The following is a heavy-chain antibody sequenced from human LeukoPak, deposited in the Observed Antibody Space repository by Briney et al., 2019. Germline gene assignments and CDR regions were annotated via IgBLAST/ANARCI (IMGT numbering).Heavy chain of an antibody. D-gene: IGHD3-3*01. CDR1: GGSFSGYY. V-gene: IGHV4-34*01. J-gene: IGHJ4*02. Sequence: SETLSLTCAVYGGSFSGYYWSWIRQPPGKGLEWIGEINHSGSTNYNPSLKSRVTISVDTSKNQFSLKLSSVTAADTAVYYCAREWVITIFGVVIIGWYFDYWGQGTLVTVSS. CDR2: INHSGST. CDR3: AREWVITIFGVVIIGWYFDY.